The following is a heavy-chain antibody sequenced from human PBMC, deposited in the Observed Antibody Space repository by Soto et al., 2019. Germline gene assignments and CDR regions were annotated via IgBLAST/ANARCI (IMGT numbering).Heavy chain of an antibody. J-gene: IGHJ6*02. CDR3: ARAPTIGTVWGRDYSSFLDV. Sequence: EVQLLQSGAEAKKPGESLKISCKASGYRFTTYWIAWVRQMPGRGLEWMGIVYPGDSNTKYGPSFQGRITISADRSINTAYLQWSSLEASDTAMYYCARAPTIGTVWGRDYSSFLDVWGQGTTVTVSS. D-gene: IGHD3-16*01. CDR2: VYPGDSNT. CDR1: GYRFTTYW. V-gene: IGHV5-51*01.